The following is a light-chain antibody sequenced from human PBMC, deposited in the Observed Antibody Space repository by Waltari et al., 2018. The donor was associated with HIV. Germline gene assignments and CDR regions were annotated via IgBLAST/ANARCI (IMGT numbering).Light chain of an antibody. J-gene: IGLJ1*01. V-gene: IGLV2-14*01. CDR2: EVS. Sequence: QSALTQPASVSGSPGQSVTISCTGTSSDIGGYNYVSWYHKHPGKAPKLIISEVSNRPSGVSDRFSGSKSGNTASLTISGLQAEDEADYYCCSYTSTTAFDVFGTGTRVSVL. CDR3: CSYTSTTAFDV. CDR1: SSDIGGYNY.